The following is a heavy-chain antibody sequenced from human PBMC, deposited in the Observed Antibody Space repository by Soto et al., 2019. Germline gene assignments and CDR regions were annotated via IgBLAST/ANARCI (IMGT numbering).Heavy chain of an antibody. CDR2: IYYSGST. CDR3: ARDMMMITFGGVIVRAFDY. V-gene: IGHV4-61*01. CDR1: GGSVSSGSYY. D-gene: IGHD3-16*02. J-gene: IGHJ4*02. Sequence: QVQLQESGPGLVKPSETLSLTCTVSGGSVSSGSYYWSWIRQPPGKGLEWIGYIYYSGSTNYNPSLKRRVTISVDTSKNQFSLKLSSVTAADTAVYYCARDMMMITFGGVIVRAFDYWGQGTLVTVSS.